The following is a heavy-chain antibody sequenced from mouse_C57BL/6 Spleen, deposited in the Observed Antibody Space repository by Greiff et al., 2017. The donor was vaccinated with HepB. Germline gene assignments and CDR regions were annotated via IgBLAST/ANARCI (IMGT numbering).Heavy chain of an antibody. CDR2: IYPRSGNT. J-gene: IGHJ4*01. V-gene: IGHV1-81*01. CDR1: GYTFTSYG. D-gene: IGHD2-4*01. CDR3: AREAVYYDYDVHAMDY. Sequence: VNVVESGAELARPGASVKLSCKASGYTFTSYGISWVKQRTGQGLEWIGEIYPRSGNTYYNEKFKGKATLTADKSSSTAYMELRSLTSEDSAVYFCAREAVYYDYDVHAMDYWGQGTSVTVSS.